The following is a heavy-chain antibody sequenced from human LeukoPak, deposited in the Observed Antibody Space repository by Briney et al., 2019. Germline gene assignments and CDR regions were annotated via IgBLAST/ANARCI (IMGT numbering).Heavy chain of an antibody. CDR2: IYYSGST. CDR1: GGSISSGGYY. D-gene: IGHD6-13*01. Sequence: SETLSLTCTVSGGSISSGGYYWSWLRPHPGQGLVGIGYIYYSGSTYYNPSLKSRVTISLDTSKNQFSLKLSSVTAADTAVYYCARDRASRSSSWFDYWGQGTLVTVSS. CDR3: ARDRASRSSSWFDY. V-gene: IGHV4-31*03. J-gene: IGHJ4*02.